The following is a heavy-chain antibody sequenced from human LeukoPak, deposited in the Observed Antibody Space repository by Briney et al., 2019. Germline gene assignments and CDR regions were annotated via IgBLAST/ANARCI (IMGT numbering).Heavy chain of an antibody. D-gene: IGHD6-19*01. CDR1: GFTFSNAW. V-gene: IGHV3-15*01. CDR3: TTDSERSGWPAGGY. CDR2: IKSKTDGGTT. Sequence: GGSLRLSCAASGFTFSNAWMSWVRQAPGKGPEWVGRIKSKTDGGTTDYAAPVKGRFTISRDDSKNTLYLQMNSLKTEDTAVYYCTTDSERSGWPAGGYWGQGTLVTVSS. J-gene: IGHJ4*02.